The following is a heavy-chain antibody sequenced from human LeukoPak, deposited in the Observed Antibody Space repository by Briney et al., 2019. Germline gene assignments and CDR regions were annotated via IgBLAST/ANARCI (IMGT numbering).Heavy chain of an antibody. CDR1: GYTFTSYY. D-gene: IGHD6-13*01. CDR2: INPSGGST. J-gene: IGHJ4*02. V-gene: IGHV1-46*01. Sequence: ASVKVSCKASGYTFTSYYMHWVRQAPGQGLEWMGIINPSGGSTSCAQKFQGRVTMTRDTSTSTVYMELSSLRSEDTAVYYCARAGGVAAAIDYWGQGTLVTVSS. CDR3: ARAGGVAAAIDY.